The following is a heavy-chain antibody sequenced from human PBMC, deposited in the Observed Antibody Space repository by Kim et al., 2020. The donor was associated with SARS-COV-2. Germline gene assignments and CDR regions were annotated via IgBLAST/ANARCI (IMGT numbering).Heavy chain of an antibody. D-gene: IGHD1-1*01. CDR2: ISGSGGST. CDR1: GFTFSSYA. J-gene: IGHJ6*02. Sequence: GGSLRLSCAASGFTFSSYAMSWVRQAPGKGLEWVSAISGSGGSTYYADSVKGRFTISRDNSKNTLYLQMNSLRAEDTAVYYCAKNEDRPGHYGMDVWGQGTTVTVSS. V-gene: IGHV3-23*01. CDR3: AKNEDRPGHYGMDV.